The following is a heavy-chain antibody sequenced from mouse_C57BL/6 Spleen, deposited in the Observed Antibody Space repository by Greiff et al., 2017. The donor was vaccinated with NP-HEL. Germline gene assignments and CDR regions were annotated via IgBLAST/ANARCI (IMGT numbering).Heavy chain of an antibody. CDR1: GFTFTDYY. CDR2: IRNKANGYTT. D-gene: IGHD2-10*02. J-gene: IGHJ4*01. Sequence: EVKLQESGGGLVQPGGSLSLSCAASGFTFTDYYMSWVRQPPGKALEWLGFIRNKANGYTTEYSASVKGRFTISRDNSQSSLYLQMNALRAEDSATYYCARPYERYAMDYWGQGTSVTVSS. V-gene: IGHV7-3*01. CDR3: ARPYERYAMDY.